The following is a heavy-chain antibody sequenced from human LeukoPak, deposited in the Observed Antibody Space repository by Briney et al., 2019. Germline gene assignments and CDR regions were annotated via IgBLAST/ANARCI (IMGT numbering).Heavy chain of an antibody. CDR2: IKQDGSEK. Sequence: PGGSLRLSCVVSGFTVSSKYMTWVRQAPGKGLEWVANIKQDGSEKYYVDSVKGRFTISRDNAKNSLYLQMNSLRAEDTAVYSCARGYCSSTACPPCDYWGQGTLVTVSS. CDR3: ARGYCSSTACPPCDY. V-gene: IGHV3-7*01. D-gene: IGHD2-2*01. CDR1: GFTVSSKY. J-gene: IGHJ4*02.